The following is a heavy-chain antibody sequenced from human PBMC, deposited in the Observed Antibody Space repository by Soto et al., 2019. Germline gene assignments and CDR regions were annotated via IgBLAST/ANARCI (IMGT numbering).Heavy chain of an antibody. Sequence: QVQLQQWGAGLLKPSETLSLTCAVYGGSFSGYSWTWIRQPPGKGLEGIGEINHGGATNTNPSLKSRVTMSVNTSKNQFSLKLSSVTAADTAVYYCAREEVCQWFTKGCYGMDVWGQGTTVTVSS. V-gene: IGHV4-34*01. D-gene: IGHD2-8*01. CDR2: INHGGAT. CDR3: AREEVCQWFTKGCYGMDV. J-gene: IGHJ6*02. CDR1: GGSFSGYS.